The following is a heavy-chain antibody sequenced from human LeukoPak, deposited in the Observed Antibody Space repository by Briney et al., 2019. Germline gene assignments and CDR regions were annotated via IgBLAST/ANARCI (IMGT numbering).Heavy chain of an antibody. Sequence: GGSLRLSCAASGFTFSSYSMNWVRQAPGKGLEWVSSISSSSSYIYYADSVKGRFTISRDNAKNSLYLQMNSLRAEDTAVYYCARAAEDGYNYEGDAFDIWGQGTMVTVSS. V-gene: IGHV3-21*04. D-gene: IGHD5-24*01. CDR1: GFTFSSYS. CDR2: ISSSSSYI. CDR3: ARAAEDGYNYEGDAFDI. J-gene: IGHJ3*02.